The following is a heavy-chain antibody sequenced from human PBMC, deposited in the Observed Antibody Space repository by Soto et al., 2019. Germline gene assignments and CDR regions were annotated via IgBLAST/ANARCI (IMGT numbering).Heavy chain of an antibody. D-gene: IGHD5-18*01. CDR1: GYTFTGYY. V-gene: IGHV1-2*04. CDR3: ARDIRIQLWPHFDY. CDR2: INPNSGGT. Sequence: ASVKVSCKASGYTFTGYYMHWVRQAPGQGLEWMGWINPNSGGTNYAQKFQGWVTMTRDTSISTAYMELGRLRSDDTAVYYCARDIRIQLWPHFDYWGQGTLVTVSS. J-gene: IGHJ4*02.